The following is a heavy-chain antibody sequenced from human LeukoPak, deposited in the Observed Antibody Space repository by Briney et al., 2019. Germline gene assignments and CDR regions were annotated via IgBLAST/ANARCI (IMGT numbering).Heavy chain of an antibody. Sequence: GESLKISCRGSGYSFTDYWIGWVRQMPGKGLEWMGITWPGHSETRYSPSFQGQVTISADESISTAYLQWTSLKASDTAMYYCARLINGQWLLPEYFDYWGQGTLVTVSS. CDR1: GYSFTDYW. J-gene: IGHJ4*02. CDR2: TWPGHSET. CDR3: ARLINGQWLLPEYFDY. V-gene: IGHV5-51*01. D-gene: IGHD6-19*01.